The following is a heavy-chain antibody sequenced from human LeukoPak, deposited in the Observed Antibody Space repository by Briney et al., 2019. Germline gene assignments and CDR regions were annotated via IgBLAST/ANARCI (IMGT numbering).Heavy chain of an antibody. D-gene: IGHD1-1*01. J-gene: IGHJ4*02. CDR2: INAYNGNT. Sequence: GASVKVSCKASGGTFSSYAITWVRQAPGQGLEWMGWINAYNGNTNYAQKVQGRVTMTTDTSTSTAYMELRSLRSDDTAVYYCARAQWYNDYWGQGTLVTVSS. CDR3: ARAQWYNDY. CDR1: GGTFSSYA. V-gene: IGHV1-18*01.